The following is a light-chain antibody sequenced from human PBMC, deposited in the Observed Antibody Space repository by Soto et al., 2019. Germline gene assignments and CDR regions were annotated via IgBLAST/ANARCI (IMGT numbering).Light chain of an antibody. CDR3: QQYENLPN. Sequence: DIQMTQSPSTLSASALYMVTITCRSSQSISGWLALYQQKPGKAPKFLIYDASNLEAGVPSRFRGSGSGKDFTFTISRLQPEDIATYYCQQYENLPNFGQGTRLEIK. CDR1: QSISGW. CDR2: DAS. J-gene: IGKJ5*01. V-gene: IGKV1-33*01.